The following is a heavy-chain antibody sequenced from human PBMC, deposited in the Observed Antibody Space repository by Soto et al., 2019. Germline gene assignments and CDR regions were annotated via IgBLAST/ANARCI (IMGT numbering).Heavy chain of an antibody. V-gene: IGHV3-33*01. Sequence: GGFLRLSCAASGFTFSSYGMHWVRQAPGKGLEWVAVIWYDGSNKYYADSVKGRFTISRDNSKNTLYLQMNSLRAEDTAVYYCARDRPSLRGYSYGYVYWGQGTLVTVSS. CDR1: GFTFSSYG. CDR3: ARDRPSLRGYSYGYVY. J-gene: IGHJ4*02. CDR2: IWYDGSNK. D-gene: IGHD5-18*01.